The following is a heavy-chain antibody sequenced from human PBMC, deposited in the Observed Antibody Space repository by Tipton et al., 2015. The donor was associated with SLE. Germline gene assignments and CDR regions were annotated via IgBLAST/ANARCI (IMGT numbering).Heavy chain of an antibody. Sequence: LRLSCTVSGGSISSSSYYWGWIRQPPGKGLEWIGSIYYSGSTYYNPSLKSRVTISVDTSKNQFSLKLSSVTAADTAVYYCARASIAVAENDAFDIWGQGTMVTVSS. J-gene: IGHJ3*02. V-gene: IGHV4-39*07. CDR3: ARASIAVAENDAFDI. CDR1: GGSISSSSYY. CDR2: IYYSGST. D-gene: IGHD6-19*01.